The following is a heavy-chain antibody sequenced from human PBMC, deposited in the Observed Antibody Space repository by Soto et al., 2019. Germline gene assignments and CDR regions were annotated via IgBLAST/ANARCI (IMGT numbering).Heavy chain of an antibody. CDR3: ATIQLWSPGGMDV. V-gene: IGHV3-30-3*01. Sequence: QVQLVESGGGVVQPGRSLRLSCAASGFTFSSYAMHWVRQAPGKGLEWVAVISYDGSNKYYADSVKGRFTNSRDNSKNPLYLQMNSLRDEDTAVYYCATIQLWSPGGMDVWGQGTTVTVSS. D-gene: IGHD5-18*01. J-gene: IGHJ6*02. CDR1: GFTFSSYA. CDR2: ISYDGSNK.